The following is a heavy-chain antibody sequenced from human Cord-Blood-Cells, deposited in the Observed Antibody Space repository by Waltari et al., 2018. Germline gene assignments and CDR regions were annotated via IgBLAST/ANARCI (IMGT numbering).Heavy chain of an antibody. CDR2: INHSGST. D-gene: IGHD7-27*01. Sequence: QVQLQQWGAGLLKPSATLSLTCAVYGGSFSGYYWRWMRQPRGKGLEWIGEINHSGSTNYNPSLKSRVTISVDTSKNQFSLKLSSVTAADTAVYYCARGFNWGSDYFDYWGQGTLVTVSS. J-gene: IGHJ4*02. CDR1: GGSFSGYY. V-gene: IGHV4-34*01. CDR3: ARGFNWGSDYFDY.